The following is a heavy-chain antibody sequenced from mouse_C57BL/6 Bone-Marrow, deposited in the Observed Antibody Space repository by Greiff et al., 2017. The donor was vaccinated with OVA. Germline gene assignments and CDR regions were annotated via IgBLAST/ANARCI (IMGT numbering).Heavy chain of an antibody. CDR1: GYSFTGYY. V-gene: IGHV1-42*01. D-gene: IGHD1-1*01. Sequence: EVQLQQSGPELVKPGASVKISCKASGYSFTGYYMNWVKQSPEKSLEWIGEINPSTGGTTYNQKFKAKATLTVDKSSSTAYMQLKSLTSEDSAVYYCARDYYGSSYAWFAYRGQGTLVTVSA. J-gene: IGHJ3*01. CDR3: ARDYYGSSYAWFAY. CDR2: INPSTGGT.